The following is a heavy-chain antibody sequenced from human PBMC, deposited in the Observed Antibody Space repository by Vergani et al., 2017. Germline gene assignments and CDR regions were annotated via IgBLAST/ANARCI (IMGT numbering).Heavy chain of an antibody. CDR3: AKCPGSGGSCFHFQH. V-gene: IGHV3-30*18. J-gene: IGHJ1*01. Sequence: QVQLVESGGGVVQPGRSLRLSCAVSGFTFSSYGMHWVRQAPGKGLEWVAVISYDGSNKYYADSVKGRFTISRDNSKNTLYLQMNSLRAEDTAVYYCAKCPGSGGSCFHFQHWGQGTLVTVSS. CDR1: GFTFSSYG. D-gene: IGHD2-15*01. CDR2: ISYDGSNK.